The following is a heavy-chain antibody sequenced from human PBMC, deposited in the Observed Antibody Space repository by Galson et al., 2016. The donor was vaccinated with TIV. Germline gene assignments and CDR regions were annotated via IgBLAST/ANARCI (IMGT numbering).Heavy chain of an antibody. D-gene: IGHD6-13*01. Sequence: SLRLSCAASGFTFNSYPMNWVRQAPGKGLEWVAVISYDGSNHADSVKGRFTISRDKSKNTLFLQMSSLRPEDTAVYYCARALAAEGGHWGQGILVTVSS. CDR2: ISYDGSN. J-gene: IGHJ4*02. V-gene: IGHV3-30-3*01. CDR1: GFTFNSYP. CDR3: ARALAAEGGH.